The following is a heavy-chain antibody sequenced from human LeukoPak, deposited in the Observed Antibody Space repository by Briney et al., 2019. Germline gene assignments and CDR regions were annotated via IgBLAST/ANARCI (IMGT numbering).Heavy chain of an antibody. Sequence: GGSLRLSCAASGFTSGFTFSNYAMNWVRQAPGKGLEWVSAISASGGSTFYADSVKGRFTISRDNAKNSLYLQMNSLRAEDTAVYYCARDLRAPRAARRHVPYFDYWGQGTLVTVSS. CDR3: ARDLRAPRAARRHVPYFDY. V-gene: IGHV3-21*01. CDR1: GFTFSNYA. D-gene: IGHD6-6*01. CDR2: ISASGGST. J-gene: IGHJ4*02.